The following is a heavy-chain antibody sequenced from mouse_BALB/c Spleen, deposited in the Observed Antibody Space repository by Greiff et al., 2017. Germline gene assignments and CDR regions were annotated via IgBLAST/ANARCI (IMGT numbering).Heavy chain of an antibody. CDR2: INPNNGGT. CDR1: GYTFTDYN. V-gene: IGHV1-18*01. Sequence: VQLQQSGPELVKPGASVKIPCKASGYTFTDYNTDWVKQSHGKSLEWIGDINPNNGGTIYNQKFKGKATLTVDKSSSTAYMELRSLTSEDTAVYYCARCYGRSNQAWFAYWGQGTLVTVAA. CDR3: ARCYGRSNQAWFAY. D-gene: IGHD1-1*01. J-gene: IGHJ3*01.